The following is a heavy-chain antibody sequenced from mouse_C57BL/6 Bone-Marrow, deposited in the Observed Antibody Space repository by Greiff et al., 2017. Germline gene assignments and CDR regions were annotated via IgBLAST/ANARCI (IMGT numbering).Heavy chain of an antibody. Sequence: EVKLMESGGGLVQSGRSLRLSCATSGFTFSDFYMEWVRQAPGKGLEWIAASRNKANEYTTEYSASVKGRFIVSRDTSQSILYLQMHAMRAEDTSIYYCARDAWEFMTTVVATPYDAMDYWGQGTAVTVSA. CDR2: SRNKANEYTT. J-gene: IGHJ4*01. CDR1: GFTFSDFY. CDR3: ARDAWEFMTTVVATPYDAMDY. V-gene: IGHV7-1*01. D-gene: IGHD1-1*01.